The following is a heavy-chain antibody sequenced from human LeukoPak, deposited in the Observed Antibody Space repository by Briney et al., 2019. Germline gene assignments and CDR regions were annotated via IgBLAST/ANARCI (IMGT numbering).Heavy chain of an antibody. CDR3: ARDQADYVWGSYRTYNWFDP. CDR1: GFTFSSYG. CDR2: ISSNGGST. J-gene: IGHJ5*02. D-gene: IGHD3-16*02. Sequence: GGSLRLSCAASGFTFSSYGMHWVRQVPGKGLEDVSAISSNGGSTYYADSVKGRFTISRDNSKNTLYLQMGSLRAEDMAVYYCARDQADYVWGSYRTYNWFDPWGQGTLVTVSS. V-gene: IGHV3-64*02.